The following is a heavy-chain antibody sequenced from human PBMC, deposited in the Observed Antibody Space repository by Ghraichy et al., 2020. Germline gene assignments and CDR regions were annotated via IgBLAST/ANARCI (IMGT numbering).Heavy chain of an antibody. D-gene: IGHD5-12*01. CDR1: GGSINNYY. J-gene: IGHJ4*02. CDR3: ARYGRGGYYFDY. CDR2: VYYSGST. Sequence: SETLSLTCTVSGGSINNYYWSWIRQPPGKGLEWIGFVYYSGSTNYNPSLKSRVTISVDTSKNQFSLKLSSVTTADTAVYFCARYGRGGYYFDYWGQGTLVTVSS. V-gene: IGHV4-59*01.